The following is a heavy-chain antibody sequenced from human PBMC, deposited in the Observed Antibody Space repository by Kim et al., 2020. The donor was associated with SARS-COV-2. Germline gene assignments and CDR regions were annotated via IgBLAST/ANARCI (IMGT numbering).Heavy chain of an antibody. CDR2: ITNSRGSMI. Sequence: GGSLRLSCSASGFTFSDYYMSWIRQAPGKGLEWISYITNSRGSMIFYADSVKGRFTISRDNAKNSVYLQMNSLRAEDTAVYYCASGHCSGGGCYSNDVFEIWGKGAMVSVSS. CDR3: ASGHCSGGGCYSNDVFEI. V-gene: IGHV3-11*01. CDR1: GFTFSDYY. J-gene: IGHJ3*02. D-gene: IGHD2-15*01.